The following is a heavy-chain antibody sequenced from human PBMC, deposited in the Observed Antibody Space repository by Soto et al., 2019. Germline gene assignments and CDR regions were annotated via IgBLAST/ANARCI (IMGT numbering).Heavy chain of an antibody. J-gene: IGHJ5*02. CDR3: AKDGAGGWYYAHWFDP. CDR2: ISYDGSNK. CDR1: GFTFSSYG. Sequence: GGSLRLSCAASGFTFSSYGMHWVRQAPGKGLEWVAVISYDGSNKYYADSVKGRFTISRDNSKNTLYLQMNSLRAEDTAVYYCAKDGAGGWYYAHWFDPWGQGTLVTVSS. D-gene: IGHD6-19*01. V-gene: IGHV3-30*18.